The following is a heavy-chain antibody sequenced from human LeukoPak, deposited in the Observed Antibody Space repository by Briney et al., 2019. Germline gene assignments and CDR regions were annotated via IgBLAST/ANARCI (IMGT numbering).Heavy chain of an antibody. V-gene: IGHV3-21*05. CDR2: ISSSSSYI. D-gene: IGHD1-26*01. Sequence: GGSLRLSCAASGFTFSSYSMNWVRQAPGKGLEWVSYISSSSSYIYYADSVKGRFTISRDNAKNSLYLQMNSLRAEDTAVYYCARDSGSYLPAAFDIWGQGTMVTVSS. CDR1: GFTFSSYS. J-gene: IGHJ3*02. CDR3: ARDSGSYLPAAFDI.